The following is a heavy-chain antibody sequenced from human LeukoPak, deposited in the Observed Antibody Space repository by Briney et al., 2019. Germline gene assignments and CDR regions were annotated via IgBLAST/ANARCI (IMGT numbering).Heavy chain of an antibody. V-gene: IGHV3-11*01. CDR2: INIGGTNT. CDR3: ATDGAGFDT. Sequence: PGGSLRLSCAASGFTFSDYYMSWIRQAPGKGLEWLSYINIGGTNTHYADSVKGRSTTSRDNAKKSLYLEMNNLRAEDTAVYYCATDGAGFDTWGQGVLVTVSS. CDR1: GFTFSDYY. J-gene: IGHJ5*02.